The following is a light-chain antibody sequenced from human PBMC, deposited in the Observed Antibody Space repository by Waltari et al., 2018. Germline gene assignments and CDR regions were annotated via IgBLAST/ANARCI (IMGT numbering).Light chain of an antibody. V-gene: IGLV1-44*01. Sequence: QSVLTQPPSASGTPGQRVTISCSGTNSNIGSNTVNWYQQVPGTAPKLLINSWNKRPSVVPDRFSGSKSVTSASLAISGLQSEDEADYFCAAWDDRLNGPVFGGGTQLTVL. CDR1: NSNIGSNT. CDR2: SWN. J-gene: IGLJ2*01. CDR3: AAWDDRLNGPV.